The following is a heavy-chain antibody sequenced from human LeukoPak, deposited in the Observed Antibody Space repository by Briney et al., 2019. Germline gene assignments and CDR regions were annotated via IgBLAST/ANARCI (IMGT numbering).Heavy chain of an antibody. J-gene: IGHJ6*03. CDR2: INPSGGST. V-gene: IGHV1-46*01. Sequence: ASVKVSCKASGYTFTSYYMHWVRQAPGQGLEWMGIINPSGGSTSYAQKFQGRVTMTRDMSTSTVYMELSSLRSDDTAVYYCARDGRAGDYYYYMDVWGKGTTVTISS. CDR1: GYTFTSYY. D-gene: IGHD5-24*01. CDR3: ARDGRAGDYYYYMDV.